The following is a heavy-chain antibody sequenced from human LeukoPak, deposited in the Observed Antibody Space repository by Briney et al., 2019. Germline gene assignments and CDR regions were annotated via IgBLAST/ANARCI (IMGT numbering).Heavy chain of an antibody. Sequence: PSETLSLTCTVSGGSISSSIYYWVWIRQPPGKGLEWIGRIYYSGSTYYNPSLKSRVTISVDTSKNQFSLKLSSVTAADTAEYYCAGHLNQYLSGVPTYFDYWGQGTLVTVSS. CDR3: AGHLNQYLSGVPTYFDY. V-gene: IGHV4-39*01. CDR1: GGSISSSIYY. CDR2: IYYSGST. D-gene: IGHD3-9*01. J-gene: IGHJ4*02.